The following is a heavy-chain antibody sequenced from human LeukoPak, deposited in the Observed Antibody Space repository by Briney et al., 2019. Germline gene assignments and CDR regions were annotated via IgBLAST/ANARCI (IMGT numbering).Heavy chain of an antibody. CDR3: AKDREIAVATGLDY. D-gene: IGHD6-19*01. CDR1: EFTFSTYG. V-gene: IGHV3-30*18. CDR2: ISYDGSNK. Sequence: SGGSLRLSCAASEFTFSTYGMHRVRQAPGKGLEWVAGISYDGSNKYYADSVKGRFTISRDNSKNTLYLQMNSLRAEDTALYYCAKDREIAVATGLDYWGQGTLVTVSS. J-gene: IGHJ4*02.